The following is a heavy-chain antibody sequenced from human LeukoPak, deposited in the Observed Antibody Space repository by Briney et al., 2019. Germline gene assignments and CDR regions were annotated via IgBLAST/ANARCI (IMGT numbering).Heavy chain of an antibody. CDR2: IYYSGST. Sequence: SETLSLTCTVCGGSISSYYWSWIRQPPGKGLEWIGYIYYSGSTNYNPSLKSRVTISVDTSKNQFSLKLSSVTAADTAVYYCARGVVITKLFDYWGQGTLVTVSS. D-gene: IGHD3-22*01. CDR1: GGSISSYY. CDR3: ARGVVITKLFDY. V-gene: IGHV4-59*01. J-gene: IGHJ4*02.